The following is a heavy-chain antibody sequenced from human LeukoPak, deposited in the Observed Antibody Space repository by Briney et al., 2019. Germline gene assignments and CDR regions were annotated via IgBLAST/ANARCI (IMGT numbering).Heavy chain of an antibody. V-gene: IGHV4-38-2*01. CDR1: GFTFSDYY. CDR3: AKSNGYGLVDI. D-gene: IGHD3-10*01. Sequence: GSLRLSCAASGFTFSDYYMSWIRQAPGKGLEWIGSIYYSGSTYYNPSLKSRVTISLDTSRNQFSLKLNSVTAADTAVYYCAKSNGYGLVDIWGQGTMVTVSS. CDR2: IYYSGST. J-gene: IGHJ3*02.